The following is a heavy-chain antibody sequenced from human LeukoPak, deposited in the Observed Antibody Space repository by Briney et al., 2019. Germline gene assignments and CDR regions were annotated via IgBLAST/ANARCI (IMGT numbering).Heavy chain of an antibody. J-gene: IGHJ4*02. Sequence: ASVKVSCKASGGTFSSYAISWVRQAPGQGLEWMGGIIPIFGTANYAQKFQGRVTITADESTSTAYMELSSLRSEDTAVYYCARTADSYCGGDCYTLDYWGQGTLVTVSS. CDR3: ARTADSYCGGDCYTLDY. CDR1: GGTFSSYA. D-gene: IGHD2-21*02. CDR2: IIPIFGTA. V-gene: IGHV1-69*13.